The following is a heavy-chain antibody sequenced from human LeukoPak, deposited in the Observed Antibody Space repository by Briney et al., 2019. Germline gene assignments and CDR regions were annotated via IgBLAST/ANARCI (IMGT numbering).Heavy chain of an antibody. Sequence: GGSLRLSCPASGFTFSSYEMNSVRQAPANGLEWVSYISSTGNTIYYADSVKGRFTISRDDVTKSVSLQMNSLGADDTAVYYCARRGSSSGYYFDYWGQGTPVTVSS. D-gene: IGHD6-13*01. CDR2: ISSTGNTI. V-gene: IGHV3-48*03. CDR1: GFTFSSYE. CDR3: ARRGSSSGYYFDY. J-gene: IGHJ4*02.